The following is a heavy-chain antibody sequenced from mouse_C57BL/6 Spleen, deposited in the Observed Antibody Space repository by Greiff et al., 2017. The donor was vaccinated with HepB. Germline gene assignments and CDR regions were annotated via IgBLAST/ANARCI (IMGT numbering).Heavy chain of an antibody. CDR3: ARRGPYPRAMDY. CDR2: INPNNGGT. CDR1: GYTFTDYY. J-gene: IGHJ4*01. V-gene: IGHV1-26*01. Sequence: VQLQQSGPELVKPGASVKISCKASGYTFTDYYMNWVKQSHGKSLEWIGDINPNNGGTSYNQKFKGKATLTVDKSSSTAYMELRSLTSEDSAVYYCARRGPYPRAMDYWGQGTSVTVSS.